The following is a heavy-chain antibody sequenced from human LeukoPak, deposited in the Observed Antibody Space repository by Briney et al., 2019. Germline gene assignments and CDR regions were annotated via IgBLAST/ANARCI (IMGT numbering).Heavy chain of an antibody. CDR2: MNPNSGNT. V-gene: IGHV1-8*01. CDR3: ARASYYDFWSGYFNHNYYYYGMDV. Sequence: ASVKVSCKASGYTFTSYDINWVRQATGQGLEWMGWMNPNSGNTGYAQKFQGRVTMTRNTSISTAYMELSSLRSEDTAVYYCARASYYDFWSGYFNHNYYYYGMDVWGQGTPVTVSS. J-gene: IGHJ6*02. CDR1: GYTFTSYD. D-gene: IGHD3-3*01.